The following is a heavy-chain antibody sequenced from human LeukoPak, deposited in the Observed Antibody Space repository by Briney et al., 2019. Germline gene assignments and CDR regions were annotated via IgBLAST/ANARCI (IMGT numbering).Heavy chain of an antibody. CDR3: AKDPGSGLGGGKKAFDI. CDR1: TLTSADYA. Sequence: GGSLRPSCAAYTLTSADYAMRWVRQPPGEVMEWVSGTRWNSGSIGYADSVTGRLTIPRHNATNSMYLQMNRLRAADTALYHCAKDPGSGLGGGKKAFDIWGQGTMVTVSS. CDR2: TRWNSGSI. V-gene: IGHV3-9*02. J-gene: IGHJ3*02. D-gene: IGHD3-16*01.